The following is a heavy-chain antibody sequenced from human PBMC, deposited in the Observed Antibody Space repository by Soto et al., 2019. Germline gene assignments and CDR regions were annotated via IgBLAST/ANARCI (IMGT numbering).Heavy chain of an antibody. CDR2: IIPIFGTA. J-gene: IGHJ6*02. Sequence: SVKVSCKASVGTFSSYAISWVRQAPGHGLEWMGGIIPIFGTAHYAQKFQGSVTITADESTITAYLELSSLRSEDTAVYYCAHTPVVRAADYYYCGMDVWGQGTTVTVSS. CDR3: AHTPVVRAADYYYCGMDV. D-gene: IGHD2-2*01. CDR1: VGTFSSYA. V-gene: IGHV1-69*13.